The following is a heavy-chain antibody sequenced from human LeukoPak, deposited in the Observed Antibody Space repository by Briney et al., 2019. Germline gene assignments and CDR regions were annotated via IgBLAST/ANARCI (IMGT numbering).Heavy chain of an antibody. Sequence: GASVKVSCKASGYTFTGYYMHWVRQAPGQGLEWMGWINPNSGGTNYAQKFQGRVTMTRDTSISTAYMELSRLRSDDTAVYYCARVRLTRYYYYGMDVWGQGTLVTVSS. CDR1: GYTFTGYY. D-gene: IGHD5-12*01. J-gene: IGHJ6*02. CDR2: INPNSGGT. CDR3: ARVRLTRYYYYGMDV. V-gene: IGHV1-2*02.